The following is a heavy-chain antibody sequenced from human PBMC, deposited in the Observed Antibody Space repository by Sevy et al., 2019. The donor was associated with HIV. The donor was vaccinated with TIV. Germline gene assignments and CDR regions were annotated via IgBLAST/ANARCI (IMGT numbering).Heavy chain of an antibody. CDR1: GFTFSDYA. CDR2: MNWKGDNT. D-gene: IGHD3-22*01. CDR3: ARNTYYYDSTGYGAFDL. J-gene: IGHJ3*01. Sequence: GGSLRLSCVASGFTFSDYAMSWVRQPPGKWLEWVSSMNWKGDNTGYADSLKGRFTISRDSTKNSLFLQINSLRVEDTALYYCARNTYYYDSTGYGAFDLWGQGTMVTVSS. V-gene: IGHV3-20*04.